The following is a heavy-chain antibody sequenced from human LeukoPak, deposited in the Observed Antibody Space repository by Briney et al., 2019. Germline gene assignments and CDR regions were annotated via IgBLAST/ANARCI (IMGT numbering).Heavy chain of an antibody. V-gene: IGHV3-23*01. Sequence: GSLRLSCAASGFTFSSYAMSWVRQAPGKGLEWVSGISASGGVTYSAESVRGRFTISRDNSRNTLYLQMNSLRAEDTAVYYCAKGGNRITMVVVVISLVDYWGRGTLVTVSS. CDR1: GFTFSSYA. CDR2: ISASGGVT. CDR3: AKGGNRITMVVVVISLVDY. J-gene: IGHJ4*02. D-gene: IGHD3-22*01.